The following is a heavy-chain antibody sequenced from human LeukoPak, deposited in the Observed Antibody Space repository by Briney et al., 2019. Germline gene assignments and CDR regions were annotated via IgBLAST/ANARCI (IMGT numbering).Heavy chain of an antibody. Sequence: GGSLRLSCAASGFTFRGYAMSWVRQAPGRGLEWVSLISGSGSSTYYADSVKGQFTISRDNSKNTLYLQMNSLRAEDTAVYYCAKDRENSGRAFDFWGQGTLVTVSS. D-gene: IGHD2-15*01. J-gene: IGHJ4*02. CDR2: ISGSGSST. CDR1: GFTFRGYA. CDR3: AKDRENSGRAFDF. V-gene: IGHV3-23*01.